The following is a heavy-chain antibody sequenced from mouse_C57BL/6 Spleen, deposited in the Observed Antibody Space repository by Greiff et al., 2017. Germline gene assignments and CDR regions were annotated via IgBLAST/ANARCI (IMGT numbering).Heavy chain of an antibody. CDR1: GFSLTSYG. V-gene: IGHV2-5*01. CDR2: IWSGGST. Sequence: VQLQKSGPGLVQPSQSLSITCPVSGFSLTSYGVHWVRQSPGKGLEWLGVIWSGGSTDYNAAFMSRLSITKDNSKSQVFFKMNSRQADDTAIYYCAKPYDYDGRAMDYWGQGTSVTVSS. CDR3: AKPYDYDGRAMDY. J-gene: IGHJ4*01. D-gene: IGHD2-4*01.